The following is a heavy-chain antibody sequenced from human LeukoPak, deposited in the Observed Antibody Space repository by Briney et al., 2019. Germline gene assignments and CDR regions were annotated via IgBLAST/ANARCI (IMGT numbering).Heavy chain of an antibody. D-gene: IGHD6-6*01. Sequence: SETLSLTCTVSGYSISTGYYWDWIRQPPGKGLEWIGTFYHGGSTYYNPSLKSRVTISVDTSKNQFPLNLTSVTAANTAVYYCARAMSIAARLRTIFDYWGQGTLVTVSS. V-gene: IGHV4-38-2*02. J-gene: IGHJ4*02. CDR2: FYHGGST. CDR1: GYSISTGYY. CDR3: ARAMSIAARLRTIFDY.